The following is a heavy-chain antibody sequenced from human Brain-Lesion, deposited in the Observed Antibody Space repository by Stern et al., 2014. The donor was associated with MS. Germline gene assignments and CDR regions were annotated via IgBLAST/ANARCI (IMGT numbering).Heavy chain of an antibody. CDR3: ARSPATPSGYDRFDY. CDR1: GYLFDDYW. D-gene: IGHD5-12*01. V-gene: IGHV5-51*03. Sequence: EVQLVESGAEVKKPGESLKISCEASGYLFDDYWIGWVRQMSGRGLELVAIIFPRDSNTRYSPSVQGQVTLPADKSTLPAYFPWSSLKAWDTAMYYCARSPATPSGYDRFDYWGQGALVTVSS. CDR2: IFPRDSNT. J-gene: IGHJ4*02.